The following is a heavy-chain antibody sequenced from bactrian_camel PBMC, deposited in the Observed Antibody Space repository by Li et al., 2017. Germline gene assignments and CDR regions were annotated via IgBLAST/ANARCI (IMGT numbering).Heavy chain of an antibody. D-gene: IGHD4*01. CDR3: KAVAFGAQWCDGG. CDR2: IENSGTT. J-gene: IGHJ4*01. CDR1: GDRGCKYD. Sequence: HVQLVESGGGLVQPGGSLRLSCTRSGDRGCKYDMSWYRRPAPGEEPKFVSGIENSGTTAYADSVKGRFTISRDDAKNTVYLGMNSLKPEDAAMYYCKAVAFGAQWCDGGWGQGTQVTVS. V-gene: IGHV3S53*01.